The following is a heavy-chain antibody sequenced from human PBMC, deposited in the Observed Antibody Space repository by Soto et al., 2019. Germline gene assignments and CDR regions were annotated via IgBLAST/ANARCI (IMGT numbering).Heavy chain of an antibody. J-gene: IGHJ6*02. CDR1: GFTFSSYA. D-gene: IGHD4-17*01. CDR2: ISYDGSNK. Sequence: QVQLVESGGGVVQPGRSLRLSCAASGFTFSSYAMHWVRQAPGKGLEWVAVISYDGSNKYYADSVKGRFTISRDNSKNTMDLQMNSLRAEDTAVYYCAQSTVTTYYYYYGMDVWGQGTTVTVSS. V-gene: IGHV3-30-3*01. CDR3: AQSTVTTYYYYYGMDV.